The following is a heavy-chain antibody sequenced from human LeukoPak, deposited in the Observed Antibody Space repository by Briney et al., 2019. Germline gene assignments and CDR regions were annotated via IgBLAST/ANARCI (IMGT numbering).Heavy chain of an antibody. CDR2: INPNSGGT. D-gene: IGHD3-16*02. V-gene: IGHV1-2*02. CDR3: VREAYPDNDLLSGYYYMDV. J-gene: IGHJ6*03. Sequence: ASVKVSCKASGYTFTGYYMHWVRQAPGQGLEWMGWINPNSGGTNYAQKFQGRVTMTRDTSISTAYMELSRLRSDDTAVYYCVREAYPDNDLLSGYYYMDVWGKGTTVTVSS. CDR1: GYTFTGYY.